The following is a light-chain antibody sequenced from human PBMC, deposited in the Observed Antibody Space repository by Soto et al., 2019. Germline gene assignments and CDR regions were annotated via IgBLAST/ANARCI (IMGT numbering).Light chain of an antibody. V-gene: IGKV1-27*01. CDR1: QGISNY. Sequence: DIQMTQSPSSLSASVGDRVTITCRASQGISNYLAWYQQKPGEVPKLMIYGASTLQSGVPSRFSGSGSGTDFTLTISSLQPEDVATYYCQRYNSAPQTFGQGTKVEIK. J-gene: IGKJ1*01. CDR3: QRYNSAPQT. CDR2: GAS.